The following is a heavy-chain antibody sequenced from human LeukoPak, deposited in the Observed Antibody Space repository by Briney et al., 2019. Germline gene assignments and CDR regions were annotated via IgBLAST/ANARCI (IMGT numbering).Heavy chain of an antibody. CDR2: ISSSSGTI. J-gene: IGHJ4*02. V-gene: IGHV3-48*02. CDR3: ARAGSSGWYGKY. D-gene: IGHD6-19*01. CDR1: GFTFSSYT. Sequence: GGSLRLSCAASGFTFSSYTMNWVRQAPGKGLEWVSSISSSSGTIYYADSVKGRFTISRDNANNSVYLQMNSLREEDTAIYYCARAGSSGWYGKYWGRGTLVTVSS.